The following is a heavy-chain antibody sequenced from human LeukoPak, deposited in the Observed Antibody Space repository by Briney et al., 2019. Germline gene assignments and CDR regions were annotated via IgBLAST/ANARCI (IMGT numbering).Heavy chain of an antibody. CDR2: IYSGGST. CDR3: ARERVVVPAAFFDY. V-gene: IGHV3-66*02. Sequence: GGSLRLSCAASGFTVRSNYMSWVRQAPEKGLEWVSVIYSGGSTYYADSVKGRFTISRDNSKNTLYLQMNSLRAEDTAVYYCARERVVVPAAFFDYWGQGTLVTVSS. J-gene: IGHJ4*02. CDR1: GFTVRSNY. D-gene: IGHD2-2*01.